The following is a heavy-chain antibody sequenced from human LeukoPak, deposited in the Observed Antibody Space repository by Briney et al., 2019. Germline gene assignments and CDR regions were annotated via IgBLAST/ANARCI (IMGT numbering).Heavy chain of an antibody. CDR2: ISGDGGRT. V-gene: IGHV3-43*02. CDR1: GFTFDDYA. D-gene: IGHD4/OR15-4a*01. J-gene: IGHJ4*02. CDR3: ARDLYDYGSY. Sequence: PGGSLRLSCAASGFTFDDYAMHWVRQAPGKGLEWVSLISGDGGRTYYADSVKGRFTISRDNSKNTLYLQMNSLRTEDTAVYYCARDLYDYGSYWGQGTLVTVSS.